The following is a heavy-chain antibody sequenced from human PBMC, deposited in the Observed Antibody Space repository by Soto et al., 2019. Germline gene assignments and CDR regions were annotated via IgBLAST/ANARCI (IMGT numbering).Heavy chain of an antibody. CDR1: GNSFSSYW. CDR2: IYPGDSDT. J-gene: IGHJ6*02. Sequence: XDSLTISCKGPGNSFSSYWIGLVRQMPRKRLGWMGIIYPGDSDTRYSPSFQGQVTISADKSINTAYLQWSSLKASETAMYYCATTFLAYCGGDCYSPFYYGMDVWGQGTTVTVSS. D-gene: IGHD2-21*02. V-gene: IGHV5-51*01. CDR3: ATTFLAYCGGDCYSPFYYGMDV.